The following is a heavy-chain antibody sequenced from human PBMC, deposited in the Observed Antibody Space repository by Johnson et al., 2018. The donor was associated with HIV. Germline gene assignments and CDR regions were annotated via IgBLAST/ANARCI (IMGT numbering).Heavy chain of an antibody. CDR3: AKVKSWGLDAFDI. J-gene: IGHJ3*02. V-gene: IGHV3-23*04. CDR2: ISGSGAST. CDR1: GFTFDDYA. Sequence: VQLVESGGGLVQPGRSLRLSCAASGFTFDDYAMHWVRQAPGKGLEWVSAISGSGASTYYADSVKGRFTISRDNSKNTLYLQMNSLRAEDTALYYCAKVKSWGLDAFDIWGQGTMVTVSS. D-gene: IGHD7-27*01.